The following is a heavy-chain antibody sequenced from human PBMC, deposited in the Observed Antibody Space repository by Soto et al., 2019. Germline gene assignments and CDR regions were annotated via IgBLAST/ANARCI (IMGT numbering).Heavy chain of an antibody. J-gene: IGHJ6*02. D-gene: IGHD2-2*01. CDR3: ARSQGSSTSLEIYYYYYYGMDV. V-gene: IGHV1-69*01. CDR2: INPISETT. CDR1: GGTFSSYA. Sequence: QVQLVQSGAEVKKPGSSVNVSCKASGGTFSSYAISWVRQAPGQGLEWMGGINPISETTNYAQKVQGRVTITADESNSTAYMELSSLRSEDTAVYYCARSQGSSTSLEIYYYYYYGMDVWGQGTTVTVSS.